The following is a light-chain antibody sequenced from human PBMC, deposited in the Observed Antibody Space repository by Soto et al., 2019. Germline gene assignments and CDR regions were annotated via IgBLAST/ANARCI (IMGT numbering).Light chain of an antibody. CDR2: DAS. CDR1: QDISNY. Sequence: DIQMTQSPSSLSASVGDRVTITCQASQDISNYLNWYQQKPGKAPKLLIYDASNLETGAPSRFSGSGSGIDFTFTISRLQPEDIATYYCQQYDNLPLTFGGGTKVEIK. CDR3: QQYDNLPLT. J-gene: IGKJ4*01. V-gene: IGKV1-33*01.